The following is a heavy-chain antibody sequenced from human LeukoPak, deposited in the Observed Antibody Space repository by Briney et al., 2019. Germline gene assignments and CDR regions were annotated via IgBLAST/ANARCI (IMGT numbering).Heavy chain of an antibody. CDR2: IIPIFGTA. CDR3: AIMEYSSGWYPGGDY. J-gene: IGHJ4*02. V-gene: IGHV1-69*01. Sequence: ASVNVSCKASGGTFSSYAISWVRQAPGQGLEWMGGIIPIFGTANYAQKFQGRVTITVDESTSTAYMELSSLRSEDTAVYYCAIMEYSSGWYPGGDYWGQGTLVTVSS. CDR1: GGTFSSYA. D-gene: IGHD6-19*01.